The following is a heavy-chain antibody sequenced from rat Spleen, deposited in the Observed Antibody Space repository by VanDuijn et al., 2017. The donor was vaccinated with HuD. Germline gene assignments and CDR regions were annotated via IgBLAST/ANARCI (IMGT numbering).Heavy chain of an antibody. CDR3: ARHGAYDY. V-gene: IGHV5-31*01. D-gene: IGHD1-7*01. CDR2: ISNTGGSS. J-gene: IGHJ2*01. CDR1: GFTFNNYW. Sequence: EVQLVESGGGLVQPGRSLKLSCVASGFTFNNYWMSWIRQAPGKGLEWVASISNTGGSSNYPDSVKCRFTISRDNAQSTLYLQMNSLRSEDTATYYCARHGAYDYWGQGVMVTVSS.